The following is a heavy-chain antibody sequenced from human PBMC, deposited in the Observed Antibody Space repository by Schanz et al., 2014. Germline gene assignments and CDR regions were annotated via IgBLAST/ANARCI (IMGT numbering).Heavy chain of an antibody. Sequence: QVQLVDSGGGLVKPGGSLRLSCAASGITLSGYGLHWVRQAPGKGLEWVSDISDSGDSTHYADSVKGRFTISRDNAKNSLFLQMNSLSAEDTAVYYCAKVAPAATYLDSWGLGTLVTVSS. CDR2: ISDSGDST. J-gene: IGHJ4*02. V-gene: IGHV3-11*01. D-gene: IGHD2-2*01. CDR3: AKVAPAATYLDS. CDR1: GITLSGYG.